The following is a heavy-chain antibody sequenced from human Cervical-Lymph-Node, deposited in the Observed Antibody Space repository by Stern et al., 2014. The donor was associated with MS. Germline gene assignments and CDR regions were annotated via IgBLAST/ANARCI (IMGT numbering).Heavy chain of an antibody. CDR1: GFTFSSYG. J-gene: IGHJ4*02. V-gene: IGHV3-30*18. CDR3: AKGPDTAMVTDTEFDY. CDR2: ISYDGSNK. Sequence: QVQLVESGGGVVQPGRSLRLSCAASGFTFSSYGMHWVRQAPGKGLEWVAVISYDGSNKYYADSVKGRFTISRDNSKNTLYLQMNSLRAEDTAVYYCAKGPDTAMVTDTEFDYWGQGTLVTVSS. D-gene: IGHD5-18*01.